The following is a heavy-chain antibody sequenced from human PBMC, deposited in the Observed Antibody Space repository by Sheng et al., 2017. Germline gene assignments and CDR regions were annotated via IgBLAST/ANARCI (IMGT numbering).Heavy chain of an antibody. CDR2: ISSSGSTK. CDR1: EFTFSDYY. CDR3: ARDGGDTSGYALDI. V-gene: IGHV3-11*04. Sequence: QVQLVESGGGLVKPGGSLRLSCAASEFTFSDYYMSWIRQAPGRGLEWVSYISSSGSTKYYPDSVKGRFTISRDNAKNSLYLQVNSLRAEDTAVYYCARDGGDTSGYALDIWGQGTMVTVSS. J-gene: IGHJ3*02. D-gene: IGHD3-22*01.